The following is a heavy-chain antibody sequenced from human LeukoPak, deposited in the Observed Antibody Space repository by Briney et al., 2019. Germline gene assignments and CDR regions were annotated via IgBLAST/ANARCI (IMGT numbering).Heavy chain of an antibody. D-gene: IGHD3-16*01. CDR2: IYPRDSDT. V-gene: IGHV5-51*01. Sequence: GGSLKISCKGSGYTFTTYWIAWVRQMPGKGLELMGIIYPRDSDTRYSPSFQGQVAFSADKSITTAYLQWSSLKASDTAMYYCARHGGGFDIWGQGTMVTVSS. J-gene: IGHJ3*02. CDR3: ARHGGGFDI. CDR1: GYTFTTYW.